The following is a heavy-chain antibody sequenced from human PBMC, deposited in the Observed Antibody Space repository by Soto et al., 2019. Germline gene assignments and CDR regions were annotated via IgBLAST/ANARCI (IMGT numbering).Heavy chain of an antibody. J-gene: IGHJ6*02. CDR3: ARHEQFYYYYYGMDV. CDR1: GYSFTTYW. D-gene: IGHD4-4*01. Sequence: GESLKISCKASGYSFTTYWIAWVRQMPGKGLEWMGIINPGDSDIRYSPSFQGQVTISADNSISTAYLQWSSLKASDTAMYYCARHEQFYYYYYGMDVWGQGTAVTVSS. CDR2: INPGDSDI. V-gene: IGHV5-51*01.